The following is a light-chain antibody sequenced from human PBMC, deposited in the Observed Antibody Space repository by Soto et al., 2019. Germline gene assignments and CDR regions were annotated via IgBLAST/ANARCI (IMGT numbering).Light chain of an antibody. CDR3: QQYKSFPYS. V-gene: IGKV1-5*03. Sequence: IQMTQSPSTLSASVGDRVSITCRASQSIFSWFAWYQQKPGKAPKLLIYKAASLESGVPSRYRGSGSGTEFTLTISGLQPDDLATYYCQQYKSFPYSFGQGNKLEIK. CDR1: QSIFSW. CDR2: KAA. J-gene: IGKJ2*03.